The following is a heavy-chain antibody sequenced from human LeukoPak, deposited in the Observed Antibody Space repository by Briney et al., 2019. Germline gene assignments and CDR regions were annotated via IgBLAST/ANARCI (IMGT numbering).Heavy chain of an antibody. D-gene: IGHD6-19*01. Sequence: GGSLKISCKGSGCRFTSYWIGWGRQMPGKGLEGRGIIYPGECDTRYSPSFEGQVTISAGKSISTAYLQWSSLKASDTAMYYCARHHSSGGVDYWGQGTLVTVSS. CDR3: ARHHSSGGVDY. CDR1: GCRFTSYW. J-gene: IGHJ4*02. V-gene: IGHV5-51*01. CDR2: IYPGECDT.